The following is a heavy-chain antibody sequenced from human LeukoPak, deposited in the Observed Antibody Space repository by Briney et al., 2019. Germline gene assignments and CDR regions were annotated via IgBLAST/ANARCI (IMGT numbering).Heavy chain of an antibody. D-gene: IGHD6-13*01. CDR3: ARPLSGSSSWHGDAFDI. J-gene: IGHJ3*02. Sequence: PSETLSLTCTVSGGYISSSTYYWGWIRQPPGKGLEWIGSIYYSGSTYYNASLKSRVTISADTSKNQFSLKLSSVTAADTAVYYCARPLSGSSSWHGDAFDIWGKGTMVTVSS. CDR2: IYYSGST. V-gene: IGHV4-39*01. CDR1: GGYISSSTYY.